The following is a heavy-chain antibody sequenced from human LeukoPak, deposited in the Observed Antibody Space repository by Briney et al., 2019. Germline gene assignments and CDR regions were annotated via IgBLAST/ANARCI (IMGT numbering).Heavy chain of an antibody. Sequence: PSQTLSLTCTVSGGSISSGDYYWSWIRQPPGKGLEWIGYMYYSGSTYYNPSLKSRVTISVDTSKNQFSLKLSSVTAADTAVYYCARDLGYCSSTSCYTPNWFDPWGQRTLDTVSS. J-gene: IGHJ5*02. CDR2: MYYSGST. D-gene: IGHD2-2*02. CDR1: GGSISSGDYY. V-gene: IGHV4-30-4*01. CDR3: ARDLGYCSSTSCYTPNWFDP.